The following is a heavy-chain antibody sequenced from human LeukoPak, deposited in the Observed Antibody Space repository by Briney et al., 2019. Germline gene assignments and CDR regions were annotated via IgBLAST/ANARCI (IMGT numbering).Heavy chain of an antibody. Sequence: GGSLRLSCAASGFTFSSYAMSWVRQGPGKGLEWVAVISYDGSNKYYADSVKGRFTISRDNSKNTLYLQMNSLRAEDTAVYYCARGFESSGWYCDYWGQGTPVTVSS. CDR1: GFTFSSYA. J-gene: IGHJ4*02. V-gene: IGHV3-30-3*01. CDR2: ISYDGSNK. CDR3: ARGFESSGWYCDY. D-gene: IGHD6-19*01.